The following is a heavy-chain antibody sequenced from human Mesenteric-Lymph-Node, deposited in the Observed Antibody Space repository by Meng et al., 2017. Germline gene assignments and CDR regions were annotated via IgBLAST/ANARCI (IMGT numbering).Heavy chain of an antibody. CDR2: IYYSGST. Sequence: VQVQESCPGLVKPSQTLSLTCTVAGGSISSGNHYWSWIRQHPGKGLEYIGYIYYSGSTYYNPSLKSRVIISVDTSKNQFSLRLNSVTAADTAVYYCASLYGDSSVWYLDLWGRGTLVTVSS. CDR3: ASLYGDSSVWYLDL. CDR1: GGSISSGNHY. J-gene: IGHJ2*01. D-gene: IGHD4-17*01. V-gene: IGHV4-31*03.